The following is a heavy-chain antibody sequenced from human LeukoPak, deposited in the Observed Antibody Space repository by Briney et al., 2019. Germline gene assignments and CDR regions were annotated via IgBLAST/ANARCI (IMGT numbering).Heavy chain of an antibody. V-gene: IGHV1-2*02. CDR2: INPNSGGT. J-gene: IGHJ3*02. CDR3: ARVQVATDAFDI. D-gene: IGHD5-12*01. Sequence: ASVKVSCKASGYTFTGYYMHWVRQAPGQGLEWMGWINPNSGGTNYAQKFQGRVTMTRNTSISTAYMELSSLRSEDTAVYYCARVQVATDAFDIWGQGTMVTVSS. CDR1: GYTFTGYY.